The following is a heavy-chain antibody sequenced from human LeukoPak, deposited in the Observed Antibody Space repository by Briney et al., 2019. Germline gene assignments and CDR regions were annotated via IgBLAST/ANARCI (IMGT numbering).Heavy chain of an antibody. V-gene: IGHV1-8*01. CDR3: ARASGVVVAAIRQVHYMDV. J-gene: IGHJ6*03. D-gene: IGHD2-15*01. Sequence: ASVKVSCKASGYTFTSYDINWVRQATGQGLEWMGWMNPNSGNTGYAQKFQGRVTMTRNTSISTAYMELSSLRSEDTAVYYCARASGVVVAAIRQVHYMDVWGKGTTVTVSS. CDR2: MNPNSGNT. CDR1: GYTFTSYD.